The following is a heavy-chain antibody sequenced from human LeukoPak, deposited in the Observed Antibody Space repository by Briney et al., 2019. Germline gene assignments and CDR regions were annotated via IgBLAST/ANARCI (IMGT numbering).Heavy chain of an antibody. CDR3: ARGLEMATIKPADY. Sequence: PGGSLRLSCAASRFTFSSYSMNWVRQAPGKGLEWVSSISSSSSYIYYADSVKGRFTISRDNAKNSLYLQMNSLRAEDTAVYYYARGLEMATIKPADYWGQGTLVTVSS. CDR2: ISSSSSYI. D-gene: IGHD5-24*01. CDR1: RFTFSSYS. V-gene: IGHV3-21*01. J-gene: IGHJ4*02.